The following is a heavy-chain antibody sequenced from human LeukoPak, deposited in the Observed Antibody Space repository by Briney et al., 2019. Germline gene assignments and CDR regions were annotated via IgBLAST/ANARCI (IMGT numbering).Heavy chain of an antibody. D-gene: IGHD5-24*01. Sequence: GGSLRLSCAASGFTFSNYGIHWVRQAPGKGLEWVAFIQYDGRNKYYADSVKGRFTISRDNSKNTLYLQMNSLRAEDTAVYYCARSGWLQLNFFDYWGQGTLVTVSS. CDR1: GFTFSNYG. J-gene: IGHJ4*02. CDR2: IQYDGRNK. V-gene: IGHV3-30*02. CDR3: ARSGWLQLNFFDY.